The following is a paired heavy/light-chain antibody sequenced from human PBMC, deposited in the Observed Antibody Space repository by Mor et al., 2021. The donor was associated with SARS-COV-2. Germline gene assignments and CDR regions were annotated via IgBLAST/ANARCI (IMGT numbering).Heavy chain of an antibody. Sequence: QVQLQESGPGLVKPSETLSLTCTVSGGSISGYYWSWIRQPPGKGLEWIGFIYYSGSTNYNPSLKSRVTISVDTSKNQFSLRLSSVTAADTAVYYCARDRGSEGGFDIWGQGTMVTVSS. D-gene: IGHD3-10*01. CDR2: IYYSGST. V-gene: IGHV4-59*01. J-gene: IGHJ3*02. CDR3: ARDRGSEGGFDI. CDR1: GGSISGYY.
Light chain of an antibody. J-gene: IGLJ3*02. Sequence: QTVVTQEPPFSVSPGGTVTLTCGLSSGSVSTSYYTSWYQQTPGQAPRTLIYSTNIRSSGVPDRFSGSILGNKAALTITGAQADDESDYYCVLYMGSGIRVFGGGTKLTVL. CDR3: VLYMGSGIRV. V-gene: IGLV8-61*01. CDR2: STN. CDR1: SGSVSTSYY.